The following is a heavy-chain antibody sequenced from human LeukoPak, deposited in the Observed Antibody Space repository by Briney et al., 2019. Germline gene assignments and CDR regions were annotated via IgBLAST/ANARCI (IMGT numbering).Heavy chain of an antibody. Sequence: SETLSLTCAVYGGSFSGYYWSWIRQPPGKGLEWIGEINHSGNTNYNPSLKSRVTISVDTSKNQFSLKLSSVTAADTAVYYCARIGVGAMPWRIDYWGQGTLVTVSS. CDR3: ARIGVGAMPWRIDY. V-gene: IGHV4-34*01. D-gene: IGHD1-26*01. J-gene: IGHJ4*02. CDR2: INHSGNT. CDR1: GGSFSGYY.